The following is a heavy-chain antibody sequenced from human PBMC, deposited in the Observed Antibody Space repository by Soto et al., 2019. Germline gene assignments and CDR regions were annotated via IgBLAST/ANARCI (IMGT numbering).Heavy chain of an antibody. CDR3: ARASSGWWEYFDY. V-gene: IGHV1-3*01. CDR1: GYTFTSYA. CDR2: INAGNGNT. J-gene: IGHJ4*02. D-gene: IGHD6-19*01. Sequence: QVQLVQSGAEVKKPGASVKVSCKASGYTFTSYAMHWVRQAPGQRLEWMGWINAGNGNTKYSQKFQGRVTITRDTSASTAYMELSSLRSEDTAVYYCARASSGWWEYFDYWGQGTLVTVSS.